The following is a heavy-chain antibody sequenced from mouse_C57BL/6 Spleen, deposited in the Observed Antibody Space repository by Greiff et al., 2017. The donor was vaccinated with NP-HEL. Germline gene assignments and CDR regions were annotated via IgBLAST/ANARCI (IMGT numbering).Heavy chain of an antibody. CDR1: GYSITSGYY. V-gene: IGHV3-6*01. D-gene: IGHD2-4*01. CDR2: ISYDGSN. J-gene: IGHJ3*01. Sequence: DVHLVESGPGLVKPSQSLSLTCSVTGYSITSGYYWNWIRQFPGNKLEWMGYISYDGSNNYNPSLKNRISITRDTSKNQFFLKLNSVTTEDTATYYCARFDYDEGFAYWGQGTLVTVSA. CDR3: ARFDYDEGFAY.